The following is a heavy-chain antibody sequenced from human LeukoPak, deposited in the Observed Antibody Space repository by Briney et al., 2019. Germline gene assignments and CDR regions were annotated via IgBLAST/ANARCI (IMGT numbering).Heavy chain of an antibody. D-gene: IGHD2-15*01. CDR2: IIPILGIA. CDR1: TDTFNNYG. V-gene: IGHV1-69*04. J-gene: IGHJ4*02. Sequence: SVKVSCKASTDTFNNYGIVWVRQAPGQGLEWMGRIIPILGIANYAQKFQGRVTITADKSTSTAYMELSSLRSEDTAVYYCARDNQDIVVVVAALWGQGTLVTVSS. CDR3: ARDNQDIVVVVAAL.